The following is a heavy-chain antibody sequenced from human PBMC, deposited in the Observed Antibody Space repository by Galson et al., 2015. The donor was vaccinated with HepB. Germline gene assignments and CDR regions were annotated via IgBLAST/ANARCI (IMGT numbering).Heavy chain of an antibody. CDR2: ISYDGSNK. Sequence: SLRLSCAASRFTFSSYAMHWVRQAPGKGLEWVAVISYDGSNKYYADSVKGRFTISRDNSKNTLYLQMNSLRAEDTAVYYCARDQKASGWWPIYYYYGMDVWGQGTTVTVSS. D-gene: IGHD6-19*01. V-gene: IGHV3-30-3*01. CDR1: RFTFSSYA. J-gene: IGHJ6*02. CDR3: ARDQKASGWWPIYYYYGMDV.